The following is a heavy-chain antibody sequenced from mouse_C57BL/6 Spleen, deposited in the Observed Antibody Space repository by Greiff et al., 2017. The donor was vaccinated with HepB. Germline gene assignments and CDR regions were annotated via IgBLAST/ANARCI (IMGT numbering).Heavy chain of an antibody. D-gene: IGHD1-1*01. CDR3: ARGGTTVGDY. J-gene: IGHJ2*01. V-gene: IGHV5-4*01. CDR1: GFTFSSYA. CDR2: ISDGGSYT. Sequence: EVQLQESGGGLVKPGGSLKLSCAASGFTFSSYAMSWVRQTPEKRLEWVATISDGGSYTYYPDNVKGRFTISRDNAKNNLYLQMSHLKSEDTAMYYCARGGTTVGDYWGQGTTLTVSS.